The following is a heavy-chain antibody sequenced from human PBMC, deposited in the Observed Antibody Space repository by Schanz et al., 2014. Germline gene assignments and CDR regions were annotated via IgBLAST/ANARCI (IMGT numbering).Heavy chain of an antibody. CDR3: ARGTPXXXXY. CDR2: IWYDGNNK. V-gene: IGHV3-33*01. CDR1: GFTFSSYG. J-gene: IGHJ4*02. Sequence: QVQLVESGGDVVQPGRSLRLSCAASGFTFSSYGMHWVRQAPGKGLEWVAVIWYDGNNKYYADSVKGRFTISRDSARNSLYLQXXXXXXXXTAVYYCARGTPXXXXYWGQGTLXXVSS.